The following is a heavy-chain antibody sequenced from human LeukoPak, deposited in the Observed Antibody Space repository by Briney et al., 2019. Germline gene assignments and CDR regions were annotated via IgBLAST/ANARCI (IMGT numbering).Heavy chain of an antibody. CDR2: INPSGGST. Sequence: ASVKVSCKASGYTFTSYHMHWVRQAPGQGLEWMGIINPSGGSTSYAQKFQGRVTMTRDTSTSTVYMELSSLRSEDTAVYYCARDQRMGICGGDCYLLFDYWGQGTLVTVSS. V-gene: IGHV1-46*01. D-gene: IGHD2-21*02. CDR3: ARDQRMGICGGDCYLLFDY. CDR1: GYTFTSYH. J-gene: IGHJ4*02.